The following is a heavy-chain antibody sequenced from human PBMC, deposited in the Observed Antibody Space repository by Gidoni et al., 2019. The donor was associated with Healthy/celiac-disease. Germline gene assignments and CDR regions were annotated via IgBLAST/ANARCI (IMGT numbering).Heavy chain of an antibody. V-gene: IGHV3-48*01. D-gene: IGHD6-13*01. CDR1: GFTFSSYS. J-gene: IGHJ6*02. CDR3: AREGIAAAGRPNYYYYYGMDV. Sequence: EVQLLEAGGGLVQPGGSVRLSCAAAGFTFSSYSMHWVRQAPGKGLELVSYIISSSSTIYYADSVKGRFTISRDNAKNSLYLQMNSLRAEDTAVYYCAREGIAAAGRPNYYYYYGMDVWGQGTTVTVSS. CDR2: IISSSSTI.